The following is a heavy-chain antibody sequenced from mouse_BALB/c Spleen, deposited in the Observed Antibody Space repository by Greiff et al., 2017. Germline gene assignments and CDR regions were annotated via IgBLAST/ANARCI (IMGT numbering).Heavy chain of an antibody. V-gene: IGHV6-3*01. Sequence: EVQGVESGGGLVQPGGSMKLSCVASGFTFSSYWMSWVRQSPEKGLEWVAEIRLKSDNYATHYAESVKGKFTISRDDSKSRLYLQMNSLRAEDTGIYYCTGGGGYFDVWGAGTTVTVSS. J-gene: IGHJ1*01. CDR3: TGGGGYFDV. CDR1: GFTFSSYW. CDR2: IRLKSDNYAT. D-gene: IGHD1-1*02.